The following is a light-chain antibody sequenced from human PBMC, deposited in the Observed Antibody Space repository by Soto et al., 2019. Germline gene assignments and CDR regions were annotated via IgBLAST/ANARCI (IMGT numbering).Light chain of an antibody. CDR2: DAS. Sequence: DIQMTQSPSSLSTAVGDRVTITCRASENIRTYLNWYQQNPGEDPKFLIYDASTLDTGVPSRFTGGGSGTEFTVNISSLQPEDFATYYCQQSYTTPHSFGQGTKVEIK. V-gene: IGKV1-39*01. CDR1: ENIRTY. J-gene: IGKJ2*01. CDR3: QQSYTTPHS.